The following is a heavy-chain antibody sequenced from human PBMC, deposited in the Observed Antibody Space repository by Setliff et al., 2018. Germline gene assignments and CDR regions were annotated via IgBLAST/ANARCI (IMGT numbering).Heavy chain of an antibody. CDR3: RFWSGYYKNDY. D-gene: IGHD3-3*01. V-gene: IGHV4-38-2*01. CDR2: ILFSGDT. Sequence: SETLSLTCAVSGYSISSGFSWVWIRQSPGKGLEWIGRILFSGDTYYNPSLNSRVTISADTSKNQFSLNLSSVTAADTAVYYCRFWSGYYKNDYWGQGTLVTSPQ. CDR1: GYSISSGFS. J-gene: IGHJ4*02.